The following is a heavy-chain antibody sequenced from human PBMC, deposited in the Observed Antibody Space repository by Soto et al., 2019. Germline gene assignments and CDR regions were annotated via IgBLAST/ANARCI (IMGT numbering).Heavy chain of an antibody. J-gene: IGHJ4*02. D-gene: IGHD4-17*01. CDR3: ARHLEAYSDYRSLVFNY. CDR2: IYPGDSDT. CDR1: GYSFTSYW. V-gene: IGHV5-51*01. Sequence: PGESLKISCKGSGYSFTSYWIGWVRKMPGKGLEWMGIIYPGDSDTRYSPSFQGQVTVSADKSISTAYLQWSSLKASDTAMYYCARHLEAYSDYRSLVFNYWGQGTLVTVSS.